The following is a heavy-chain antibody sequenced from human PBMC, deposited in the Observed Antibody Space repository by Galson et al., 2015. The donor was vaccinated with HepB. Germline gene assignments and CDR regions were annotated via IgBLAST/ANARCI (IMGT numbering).Heavy chain of an antibody. CDR1: GFTFSSYR. Sequence: LRLSCAASGFTFSSYRMHWVRQAPGKGLEWVSAISGSGGSTYYADSVKGRFTISRDNAKNTLYLQMNSLRAEDTAVYYCAKYLAVAGSHFDHWGQGTQVTVSS. CDR3: AKYLAVAGSHFDH. V-gene: IGHV3-23*01. D-gene: IGHD6-19*01. J-gene: IGHJ4*02. CDR2: ISGSGGST.